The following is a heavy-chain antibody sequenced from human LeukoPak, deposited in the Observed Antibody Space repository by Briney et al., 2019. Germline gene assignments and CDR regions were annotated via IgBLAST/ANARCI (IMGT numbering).Heavy chain of an antibody. Sequence: ASVKVSCEVSGYTPTELSMHWGRPAPGKGGGWMGGFDPEDGETIYVQKFRGGVTMTEDTSTATAYMELSSLRSEDTAVYYCATPRDYGDYGFDCWAREPWSPSPQ. CDR2: FDPEDGET. J-gene: IGHJ4*02. V-gene: IGHV1-24*01. CDR3: ATPRDYGDYGFDC. CDR1: GYTPTELS. D-gene: IGHD4-17*01.